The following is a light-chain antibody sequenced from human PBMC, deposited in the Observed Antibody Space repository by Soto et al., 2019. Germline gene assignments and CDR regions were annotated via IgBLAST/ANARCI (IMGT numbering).Light chain of an antibody. J-gene: IGKJ1*01. CDR3: QHYNSYSKA. V-gene: IGKV1-5*03. CDR1: QTISSW. Sequence: MTLSPTTLSGSVGDRVTITCRASQTISSWLALYQQKTGKDTKLLIYNASTLKSWVTSMFSSSGSGTEVTLTISSLQPDDVATYSCQHYNSYSKAFRQATKL. CDR2: NAS.